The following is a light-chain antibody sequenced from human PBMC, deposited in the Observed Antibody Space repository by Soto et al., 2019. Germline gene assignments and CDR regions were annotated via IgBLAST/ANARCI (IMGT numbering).Light chain of an antibody. CDR1: QSVHSR. Sequence: EIVMTQSPAAVSVSPGDAASLSCRASQSVHSRLAWYQQKPGQAPRLLIYGASTRASGIPARFRGSGSGTEFTLTISSLQSEDFAVYYCQQYDDWPPWTFGPGTKVDIK. CDR2: GAS. V-gene: IGKV3-15*01. CDR3: QQYDDWPPWT. J-gene: IGKJ1*01.